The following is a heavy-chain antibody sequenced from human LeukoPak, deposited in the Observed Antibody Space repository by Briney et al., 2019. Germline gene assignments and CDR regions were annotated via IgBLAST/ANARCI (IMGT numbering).Heavy chain of an antibody. CDR1: GFTFSSYA. CDR3: ARDPHGSSWDPLFDY. CDR2: ISGSGGST. D-gene: IGHD6-13*01. V-gene: IGHV3-23*01. J-gene: IGHJ4*02. Sequence: GGSLRLSCAASGFTFSSYAMSWVRQAPGKGLEWVSAISGSGGSTYYADSVKGRFTISRDNSKNTLYLQMNSLRAEDTAVYYCARDPHGSSWDPLFDYWGQGTLVTVSS.